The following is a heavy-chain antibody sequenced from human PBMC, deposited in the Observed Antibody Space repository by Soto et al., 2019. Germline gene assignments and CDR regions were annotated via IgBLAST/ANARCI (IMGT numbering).Heavy chain of an antibody. CDR3: ARHVVVTNDGGHYFDY. CDR1: GGSISSSYNY. V-gene: IGHV4-39*01. J-gene: IGHJ4*02. CDR2: VYYSGST. Sequence: LSETLSLTCTVSGGSISSSYNYWGWIRQPPGRGLEWIGSVYYSGSTFYNPSLESRVTISVDTSKNQFSLRLSSVTAADTTVYYCARHVVVTNDGGHYFDYWGQGTQVTVS. D-gene: IGHD2-21*02.